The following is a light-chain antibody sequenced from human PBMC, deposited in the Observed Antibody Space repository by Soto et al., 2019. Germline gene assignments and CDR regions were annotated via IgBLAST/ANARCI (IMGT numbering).Light chain of an antibody. V-gene: IGKV1-5*03. CDR1: QSFSSW. CDR2: NAS. CDR3: QQYNSYSPT. J-gene: IGKJ1*01. Sequence: DIQMTQSPSTLSASVGDRVTISCRASQSFSSWLAWYQQKPGKAPKLLIYNASNIGSGVPSRFSGSGSGTDFTLTISRLQPDDFAIYYCQQYNSYSPTFGQGTKVEIK.